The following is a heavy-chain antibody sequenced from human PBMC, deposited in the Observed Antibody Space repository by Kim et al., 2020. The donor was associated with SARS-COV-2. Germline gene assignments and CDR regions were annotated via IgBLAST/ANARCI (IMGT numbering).Heavy chain of an antibody. CDR1: GFTLRTYA. CDR2: ISTSGDRT. V-gene: IGHV3-23*01. J-gene: IGHJ4*02. Sequence: GGSLRLSCEASGFTLRTYAMSWVRQAPGKGLEYLSYISTSGDRTYHADSVKGRFTISRDNSRNTLFLQMNNLRGEDTAVYYCAKKFYGYLPRWGQGTLVT. CDR3: AKKFYGYLPR. D-gene: IGHD5-12*01.